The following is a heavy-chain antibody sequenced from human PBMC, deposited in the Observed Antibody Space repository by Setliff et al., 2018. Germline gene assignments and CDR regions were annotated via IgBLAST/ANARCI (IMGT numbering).Heavy chain of an antibody. V-gene: IGHV7-4-1*02. J-gene: IGHJ3*02. Sequence: ASVKVSCKASGYTFTSYAINWVRQAPGQGLEWMGWINTDTGNPTYAQGFTGRFVFSLDTSVSTAYLQISSLKAEDTAVYYCARVSGYDLGDAFDIWGQGTMVTVSS. D-gene: IGHD5-12*01. CDR3: ARVSGYDLGDAFDI. CDR2: INTDTGNP. CDR1: GYTFTSYA.